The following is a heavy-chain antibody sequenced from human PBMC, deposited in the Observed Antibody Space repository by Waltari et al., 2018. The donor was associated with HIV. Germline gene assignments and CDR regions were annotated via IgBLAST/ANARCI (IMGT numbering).Heavy chain of an antibody. CDR3: SRGTVGATFDMDV. CDR2: INVDGSRT. J-gene: IGHJ6*02. V-gene: IGHV3-74*01. D-gene: IGHD1-26*01. CDR1: GFTFSSYW. Sequence: EVQLVESGGGLVQPGGSLRLSCAASGFTFSSYWMHWVRQAPGKGLGWVSRINVDGSRTSYADSVKGRFTISRDNAKNTLYLQMNSLRAEDTAVYYCSRGTVGATFDMDVWGQGTTVTVSS.